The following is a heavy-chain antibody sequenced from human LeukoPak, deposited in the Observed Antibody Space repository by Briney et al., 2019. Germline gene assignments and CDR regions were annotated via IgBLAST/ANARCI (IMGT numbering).Heavy chain of an antibody. D-gene: IGHD1-26*01. CDR1: GFTFSNYA. CDR2: ISSDGGST. J-gene: IGHJ4*02. Sequence: GGSLRLSCAASGFTFSNYAMHWVRQAPGKGLEYISSISSDGGSTYYADSVKGRFTISRDNSKNTLYLQMGRLRAEDIAVYYCARSNNIVGATYFDYGGQGTLVTVS. V-gene: IGHV3-64*02. CDR3: ARSNNIVGATYFDY.